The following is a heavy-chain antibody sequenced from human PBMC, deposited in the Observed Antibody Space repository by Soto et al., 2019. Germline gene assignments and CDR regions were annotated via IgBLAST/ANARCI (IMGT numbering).Heavy chain of an antibody. CDR3: ARRSGASTASWGY. D-gene: IGHD2-21*02. J-gene: IGHJ4*01. V-gene: IGHV5-51*01. Sequence: EVQLVQSEAEVKKPGESLKISCKGSGYTFTNYWIGWVRQMPGKGLEWMGIIYPGDSHTVYSPSFQGQVSISADKSITTAYLQWSSLRASDTAMYYCARRSGASTASWGYWGHGTLVTVSS. CDR1: GYTFTNYW. CDR2: IYPGDSHT.